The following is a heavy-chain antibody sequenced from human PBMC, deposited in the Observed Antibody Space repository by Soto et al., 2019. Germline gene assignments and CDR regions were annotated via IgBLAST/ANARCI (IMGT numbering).Heavy chain of an antibody. V-gene: IGHV3-23*01. CDR2: ISGSGGTT. Sequence: EVQLLESGGGLVQPGRSLRLSCAASGFTFSSYAMSWVRQAPGKGLEWVSAISGSGGTTYYAASVKGRFTISRDNSKKPLFLEKNSPRAEDTAVYYWAKFFVEAGGSSGWPWTFHYWGQGTLVTVSS. CDR3: AKFFVEAGGSSGWPWTFHY. CDR1: GFTFSSYA. J-gene: IGHJ4*02. D-gene: IGHD6-25*01.